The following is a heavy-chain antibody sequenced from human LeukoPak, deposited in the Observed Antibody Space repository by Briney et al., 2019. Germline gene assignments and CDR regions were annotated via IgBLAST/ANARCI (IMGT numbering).Heavy chain of an antibody. CDR2: ISSSGSTI. D-gene: IGHD5-18*01. J-gene: IGHJ6*02. CDR1: GFTFSDYY. CDR3: ARGSVYSYGYQHYYYGMDV. Sequence: GGSLRLPCAASGFTFSDYYMSWIRQAPGKGLEWVSYISSSGSTIYYADSVKGRFTISRDNAKNSLYLQMNSLRAEDTAVYYCARGSVYSYGYQHYYYGMDVWGQGTTVTVSS. V-gene: IGHV3-11*01.